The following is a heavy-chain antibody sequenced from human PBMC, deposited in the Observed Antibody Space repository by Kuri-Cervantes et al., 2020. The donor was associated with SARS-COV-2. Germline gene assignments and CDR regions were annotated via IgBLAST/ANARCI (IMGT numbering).Heavy chain of an antibody. D-gene: IGHD3-22*01. CDR2: IWYDGSNK. CDR3: AKDFTMIVESIDY. V-gene: IGHV3-30*02. CDR1: GFTFSSYG. J-gene: IGHJ4*02. Sequence: GGSLRLSCAASGFTFSSYGMHWVRQAPGKGLEWVAVIWYDGSNKYYADSVKGRFTISRDNSKNTLYLQMNSLRAEDTAVYYCAKDFTMIVESIDYWGQGTLVTVSS.